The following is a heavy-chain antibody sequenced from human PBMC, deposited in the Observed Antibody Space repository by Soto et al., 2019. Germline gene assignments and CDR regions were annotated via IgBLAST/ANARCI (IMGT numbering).Heavy chain of an antibody. CDR1: GFTFSSYA. V-gene: IGHV3-23*01. CDR2: ISGSGGST. CDR3: AKMGVRGGYCSGGSCYSSANWFDP. Sequence: EVQLLESGGGLVQPGGSLRLSCAASGFTFSSYAMSWVRQAPGKGLEWVSAISGSGGSTYYADSVKGRFTISRDNSKHTLYLQMNSLRAEDTSVYYCAKMGVRGGYCSGGSCYSSANWFDPWGQGTLVTVSS. D-gene: IGHD2-15*01. J-gene: IGHJ5*02.